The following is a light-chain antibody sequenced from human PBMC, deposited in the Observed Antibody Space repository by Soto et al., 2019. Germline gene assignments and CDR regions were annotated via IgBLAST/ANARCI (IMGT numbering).Light chain of an antibody. CDR2: DVS. CDR1: SSDVGGYNY. J-gene: IGLJ1*01. Sequence: QSVLTQPASVSGSPGQSITISCTGASSDVGGYNYVSWYQQHPGKAPKVLISDVSNRPSGISNRFSGSKSGNTASLTISGLQAEYEADYYPPSSTRIDTWVFGTGPKVTVL. V-gene: IGLV2-14*01. CDR3: PSSTRIDTWV.